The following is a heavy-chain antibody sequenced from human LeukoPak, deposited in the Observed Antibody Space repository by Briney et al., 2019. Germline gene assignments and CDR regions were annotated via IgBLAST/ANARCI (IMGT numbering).Heavy chain of an antibody. D-gene: IGHD3-3*01. CDR1: GYTFTTYY. CDR2: SYPDAGTT. Sequence: GASVKVSCKASGYTFTTYYIHWMRQTPGQGFEWMGVSYPDAGTTDHGQRFRDRFVMTADTATSTVYMELSSLTSEDTGVYYCVREFVGGTFDYWGQGALITGSA. J-gene: IGHJ4*02. CDR3: VREFVGGTFDY. V-gene: IGHV1-46*01.